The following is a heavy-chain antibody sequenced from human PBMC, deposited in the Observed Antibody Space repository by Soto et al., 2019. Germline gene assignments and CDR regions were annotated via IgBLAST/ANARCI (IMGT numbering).Heavy chain of an antibody. V-gene: IGHV4-30-4*01. CDR1: GGSISSGDYY. J-gene: IGHJ6*02. CDR2: IHYSGST. CDR3: ARGSTVFDV. Sequence: TSETLSLTCTVSGGSISSGDYYWSWIRQPPGKGLEWIGYIHYSGSTQKNPSLKSRVIISVDTSKNQFSLKLSSVTAADTAVYYCARGSTVFDVWGQGTTVTVS. D-gene: IGHD3-9*01.